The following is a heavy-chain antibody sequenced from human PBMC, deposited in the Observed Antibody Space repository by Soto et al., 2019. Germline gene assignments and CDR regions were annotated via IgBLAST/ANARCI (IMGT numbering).Heavy chain of an antibody. CDR2: ISSSSSYI. V-gene: IGHV3-21*01. D-gene: IGHD2-2*01. CDR1: GFTFSSYS. CDR3: ARERYCSSTSCSLDV. J-gene: IGHJ6*04. Sequence: PGGSLRLSCAASGFTFSSYSMNWVRQAPGKGLEWVSSISSSSSYIYYADSVKGRFTISRDNAKNSLYLQMNSLRAEDTAVYYSARERYCSSTSCSLDVWGKGTTVTVSS.